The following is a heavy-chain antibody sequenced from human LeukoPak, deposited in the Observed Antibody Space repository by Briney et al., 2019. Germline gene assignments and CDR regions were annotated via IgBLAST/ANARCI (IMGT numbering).Heavy chain of an antibody. CDR3: VRADYSNGSPGF. CDR1: GFILSPYW. V-gene: IGHV3-74*01. J-gene: IGHJ4*02. D-gene: IGHD4-11*01. Sequence: GGSLRLSCAVSGFILSPYWMYWVRQAPGKGLGWVSRINSDGSITNYADSVKGRFTISRDNAKGALYLQMNSLRAEDTAVYYCVRADYSNGSPGFWGQGTLVTVSA. CDR2: INSDGSIT.